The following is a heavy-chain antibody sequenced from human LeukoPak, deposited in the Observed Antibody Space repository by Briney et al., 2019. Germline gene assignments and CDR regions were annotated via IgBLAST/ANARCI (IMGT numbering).Heavy chain of an antibody. Sequence: GASVKVSCKASGYTFTGYYMHLVRRAPGQGLEWMGWINPNGGGTNSAQKFQGRVTMTRDKSISTAHMELSRLRSDYTAVYYCARGEYYDSSAYRFIDYWGQGTLVTVYS. D-gene: IGHD3-22*01. CDR2: INPNGGGT. J-gene: IGHJ4*02. V-gene: IGHV1-2*02. CDR1: GYTFTGYY. CDR3: ARGEYYDSSAYRFIDY.